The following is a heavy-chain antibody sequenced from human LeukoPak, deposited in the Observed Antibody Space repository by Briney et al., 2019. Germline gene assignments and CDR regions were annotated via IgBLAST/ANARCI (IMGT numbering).Heavy chain of an antibody. J-gene: IGHJ4*02. CDR2: INPDSGVT. CDR3: ARAHHYFGSGHDY. V-gene: IGHV1-2*02. Sequence: GAAVKVSFKTSGYTFTTYYLHWVRQAPGQGLEWMGRINPDSGVTNFAQNFQGRVTMTRDSSINTAYMELSGLRSDDTAVYFCARAHHYFGSGHDYWGQGTLVSVSS. D-gene: IGHD3-10*01. CDR1: GYTFTTYY.